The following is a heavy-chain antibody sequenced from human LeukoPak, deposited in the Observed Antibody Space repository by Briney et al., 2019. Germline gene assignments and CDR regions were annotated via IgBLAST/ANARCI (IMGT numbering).Heavy chain of an antibody. Sequence: PSETLSLTCAVSGYSLSSGYYWGWIRQPPGKGLEWIGSIYHSGSTYYNPSLKSRVTISVDTSKNQFSLKLSSVTAADTAVYYCARPKTDILTGWWVFDIWGQGTMVTVSS. V-gene: IGHV4-38-2*01. CDR1: GYSLSSGYY. D-gene: IGHD3-9*01. CDR2: IYHSGST. J-gene: IGHJ3*02. CDR3: ARPKTDILTGWWVFDI.